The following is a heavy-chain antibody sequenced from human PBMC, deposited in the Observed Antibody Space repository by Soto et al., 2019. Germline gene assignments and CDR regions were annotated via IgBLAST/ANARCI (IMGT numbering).Heavy chain of an antibody. CDR2: IYYSGST. V-gene: IGHV4-59*01. J-gene: IGHJ4*02. D-gene: IGHD6-13*01. Sequence: QVQLQESGPGLVKPSETLSLTCTVSGGSISSYYWSWIRQPPGKGLEWIGYIYYSGSTNYNPSLKSRVTISVDTSKNQFSLKLSSVTAADTAVYYCARGGRPIAADYWGQGTLVTVSS. CDR3: ARGGRPIAADY. CDR1: GGSISSYY.